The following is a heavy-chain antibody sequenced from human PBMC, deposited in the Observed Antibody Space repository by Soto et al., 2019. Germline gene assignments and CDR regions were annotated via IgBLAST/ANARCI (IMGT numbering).Heavy chain of an antibody. CDR1: GFTFSSYA. Sequence: HPGGSLRLSCAASGFTFSSYAMNWVRQATGKGLEWVSVMSGSGGGTYYADSVKGRFTISRDNSKNTLYLQMNSLRAEDTAVYYCAKEVSSGWYNWFDPWGQGTLVTVSS. D-gene: IGHD6-19*01. V-gene: IGHV3-23*01. CDR3: AKEVSSGWYNWFDP. CDR2: MSGSGGGT. J-gene: IGHJ5*02.